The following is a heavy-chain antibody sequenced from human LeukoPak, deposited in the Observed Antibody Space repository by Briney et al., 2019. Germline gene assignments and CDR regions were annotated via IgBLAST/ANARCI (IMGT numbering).Heavy chain of an antibody. CDR2: ISGSGVTM. V-gene: IGHV3-48*03. D-gene: IGHD6-19*01. Sequence: PGGSLRLSCAAPGFTFSSYEMNWVRQAPGRGLEWVSYISGSGVTMYYADSVNGRFTISRDDANNSLYLQMNSLRAEDTAVYYCAREDIRLDYFDYWGQGTLVTVSS. J-gene: IGHJ4*02. CDR3: AREDIRLDYFDY. CDR1: GFTFSSYE.